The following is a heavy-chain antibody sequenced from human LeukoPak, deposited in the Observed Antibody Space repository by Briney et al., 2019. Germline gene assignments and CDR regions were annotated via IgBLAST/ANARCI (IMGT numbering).Heavy chain of an antibody. D-gene: IGHD3-10*01. CDR3: ARRGNYYYYMDV. V-gene: IGHV3-23*01. Sequence: SGGSLRLSCAASGFTFSSYAMSWVRQAPGKGLEWVSAISGSGGSTYYADSVKGRFTISRDNSKNTLYLQMNSLRAEDTAVYYCARRGNYYYYMDVWGKGTTVTVSS. CDR1: GFTFSSYA. J-gene: IGHJ6*03. CDR2: ISGSGGST.